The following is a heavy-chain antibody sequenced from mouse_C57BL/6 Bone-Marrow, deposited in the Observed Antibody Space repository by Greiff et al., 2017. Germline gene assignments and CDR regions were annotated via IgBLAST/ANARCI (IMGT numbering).Heavy chain of an antibody. Sequence: QVQLQQPGAELVKPGASVKMSCKASSYTFTSYWITWVKQRPGQGLEWIGVIYPGSGSTNYNEKFKSKATLTVDTSSSTAYMQLSSLTSEDTAVYYVARGRNYDGSSPNWYFDVWGTGTSVTVSS. CDR1: SYTFTSYW. V-gene: IGHV1-55*01. J-gene: IGHJ1*03. CDR2: IYPGSGST. CDR3: ARGRNYDGSSPNWYFDV. D-gene: IGHD1-1*01.